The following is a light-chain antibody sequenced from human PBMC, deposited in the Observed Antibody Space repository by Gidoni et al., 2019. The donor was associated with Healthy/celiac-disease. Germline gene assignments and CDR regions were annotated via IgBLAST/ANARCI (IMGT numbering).Light chain of an antibody. J-gene: IGKJ2*01. CDR1: QSVLYSSNNKNY. Sequence: DIVMTQSPDSLAVSLGERATINCKSSQSVLYSSNNKNYLAWYQQKPGQPPKLLIYWASTRESGVPDRFSGSGSGTEFTLTISSLQAEDVAVYYCQQYYSTPVTFXXXTKLEIK. CDR3: QQYYSTPVT. V-gene: IGKV4-1*01. CDR2: WAS.